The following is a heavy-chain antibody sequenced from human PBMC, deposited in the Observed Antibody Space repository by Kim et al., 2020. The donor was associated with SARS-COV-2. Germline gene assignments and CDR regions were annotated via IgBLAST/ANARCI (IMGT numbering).Heavy chain of an antibody. Sequence: GGSLRLSCAASGFTFSDYSMNWVRQAPGKGLEWVSSITSSSSYKYYADSVKGRFTISRDNAENSLYLQMNSLRAEDTAVYYCASIAVAGTPDYWGQGTLVTVSS. CDR2: ITSSSSYK. V-gene: IGHV3-21*01. CDR3: ASIAVAGTPDY. D-gene: IGHD6-19*01. J-gene: IGHJ4*02. CDR1: GFTFSDYS.